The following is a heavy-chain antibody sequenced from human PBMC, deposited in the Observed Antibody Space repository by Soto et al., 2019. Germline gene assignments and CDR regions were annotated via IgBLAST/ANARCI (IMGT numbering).Heavy chain of an antibody. D-gene: IGHD3-22*01. J-gene: IGHJ3*02. CDR3: ARHDDSGTFINGFDI. Sequence: QLQLQESGPGLVKPSETLSLTCTVSGGSISSSGYFWGWIRQSPEKGLEWIGTVRYSGNAYYHPSLKSRVTISLDMSTNQFSLKLSSVTAADTAVYYCARHDDSGTFINGFDIWGQGTVVTVS. V-gene: IGHV4-39*01. CDR2: VRYSGNA. CDR1: GGSISSSGYF.